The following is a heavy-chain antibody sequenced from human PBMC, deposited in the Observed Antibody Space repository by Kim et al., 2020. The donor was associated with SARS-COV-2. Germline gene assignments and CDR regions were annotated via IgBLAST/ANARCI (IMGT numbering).Heavy chain of an antibody. V-gene: IGHV4-34*01. D-gene: IGHD2-2*02. J-gene: IGHJ6*02. CDR1: GGSFSGHY. CDR3: ARGRAGVVPAPILGIGPHYDYFIMDV. Sequence: SETLSLTCAVYGGSFSGHYCSWIRQPPGKGLEWIGEIHQSGSTNYNPSLKSRVTLSIHTAKNQFSLKLSSVTAADTGFYYWARGRAGVVPAPILGIGPHYDYFIMDVWGHGPTDTVS. CDR2: IHQSGST.